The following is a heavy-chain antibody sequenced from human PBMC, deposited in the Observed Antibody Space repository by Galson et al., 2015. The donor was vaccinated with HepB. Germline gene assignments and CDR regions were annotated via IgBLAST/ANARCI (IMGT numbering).Heavy chain of an antibody. J-gene: IGHJ5*02. V-gene: IGHV3-48*02. CDR3: ARDSYYYGSPSPVRWFDP. CDR1: GFTFSSYS. CDR2: ISSSSSTI. Sequence: SLRLSCAASGFTFSSYSMNWVRQAPGKGLEWVSYISSSSSTIYYADSVKGRFTISRDNAKNSLYLQMNSLRDEDTAVYYCARDSYYYGSPSPVRWFDPWGQGTLVTVSS. D-gene: IGHD3-10*01.